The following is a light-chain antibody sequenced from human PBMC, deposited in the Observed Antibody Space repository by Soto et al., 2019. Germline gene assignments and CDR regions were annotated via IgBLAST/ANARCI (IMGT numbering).Light chain of an antibody. Sequence: EIVMTQSPADLSVSPGERATLSSRASQSVSSNLAWYQQKPGQGPRLLIYGASTRATSIPARFSGSGSGTEFTLTINSLQSEDFAVYYCQQYNKWPPYTFAQGTKLEIK. CDR2: GAS. CDR3: QQYNKWPPYT. J-gene: IGKJ2*01. V-gene: IGKV3-15*01. CDR1: QSVSSN.